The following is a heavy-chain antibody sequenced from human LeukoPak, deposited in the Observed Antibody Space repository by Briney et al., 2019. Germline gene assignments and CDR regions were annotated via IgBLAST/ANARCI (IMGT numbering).Heavy chain of an antibody. CDR2: INPNSGGT. J-gene: IGHJ6*02. D-gene: IGHD3-16*01. CDR3: ARVPDYVWGYYYYGMDV. Sequence: ASVKVSCKASGYTFTGYYMHWVRQAPGQGLEWMGWINPNSGGTNYAQKFQGRVTMTRDTSISTAYMELSRLRSDDTAVYYCARVPDYVWGYYYYGMDVWGQGTTVTVSS. V-gene: IGHV1-2*02. CDR1: GYTFTGYY.